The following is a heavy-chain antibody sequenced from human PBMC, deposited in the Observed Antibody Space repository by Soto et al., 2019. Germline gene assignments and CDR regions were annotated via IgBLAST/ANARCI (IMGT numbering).Heavy chain of an antibody. J-gene: IGHJ6*02. V-gene: IGHV1-8*01. CDR1: GYTFTSYD. CDR3: ARVGPDTPFPVVVPAATPVYYYGMDV. Sequence: ASVKVSCKASGYTFTSYDINWVRQATGQGLEWMGWMNPNSGSTGYAQKFQGRVTMTRSTSISTAYMELSSLRSEDTAVYYCARVGPDTPFPVVVPAATPVYYYGMDVWGQGTTVTVSS. CDR2: MNPNSGST. D-gene: IGHD2-2*01.